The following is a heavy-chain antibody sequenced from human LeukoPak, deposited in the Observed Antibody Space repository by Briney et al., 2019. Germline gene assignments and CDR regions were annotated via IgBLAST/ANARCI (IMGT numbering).Heavy chain of an antibody. V-gene: IGHV3-23*01. CDR3: AKGPLYDF. Sequence: PGGTLRLSCAASGFTFSSFGMSWVRQAPGKGLEWVSAITGSGRSTYYADSVKGRFTVSRDNSKNTLYLQMNSLRAEDTAVYYCAKGPLYDFWGQGTLVTVSS. CDR2: ITGSGRST. CDR1: GFTFSSFG. J-gene: IGHJ4*02.